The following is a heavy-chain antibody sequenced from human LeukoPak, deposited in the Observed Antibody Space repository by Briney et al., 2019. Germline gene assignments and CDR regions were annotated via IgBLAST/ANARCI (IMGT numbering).Heavy chain of an antibody. CDR1: GYTFTSYG. CDR3: ARDCSSTSCYWTNYYYYYGMDV. CDR2: ISAYNGNT. D-gene: IGHD2-2*01. V-gene: IGHV1-18*01. J-gene: IGHJ6*02. Sequence: GASVKVSCKASGYTFTSYGISWVRQAPGQGLEWMGRISAYNGNTNYAQKLQGRATMTTDTSTSTAYMELRSLRSDDTAVYYCARDCSSTSCYWTNYYYYYGMDVWGQGTTVTVSS.